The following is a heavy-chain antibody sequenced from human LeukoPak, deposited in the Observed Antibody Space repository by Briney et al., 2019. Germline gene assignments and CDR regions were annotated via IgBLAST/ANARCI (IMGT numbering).Heavy chain of an antibody. J-gene: IGHJ6*03. D-gene: IGHD3-10*01. CDR3: ARDQSYYGSGSPMNV. CDR2: ISTSSSYI. Sequence: GGSLRLSCAASGFTFNTYIMNWVRQAPGKGLEWVSSISTSSSYIYYADSVKGRFTISRDNAKNSLYLQMNSLRAEDTAVYYCARDQSYYGSGSPMNVWGKGTTVTVSS. V-gene: IGHV3-21*01. CDR1: GFTFNTYI.